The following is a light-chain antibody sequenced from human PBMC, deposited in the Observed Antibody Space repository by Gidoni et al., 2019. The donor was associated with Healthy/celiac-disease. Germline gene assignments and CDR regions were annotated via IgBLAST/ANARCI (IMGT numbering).Light chain of an antibody. CDR1: QSISSY. CDR2: AAS. J-gene: IGKJ2*02. Sequence: DIQMTQSPSSLSASVGDRVTITCRASQSISSYLNLYQQKPGKAPKLLIYAASSLQSGVPSRFSGSGSGTDFTLTISSLQPEDFATYYCQQSYSTPPGTFGQXTKLEIK. V-gene: IGKV1-39*01. CDR3: QQSYSTPPGT.